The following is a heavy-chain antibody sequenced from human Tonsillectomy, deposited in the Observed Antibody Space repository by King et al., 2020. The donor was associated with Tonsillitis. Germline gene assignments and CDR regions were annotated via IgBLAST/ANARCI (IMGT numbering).Heavy chain of an antibody. CDR1: GFTFSSYG. Sequence: VQLVESGGGVVQPGRSLRLSCAGSGFTFSSYGMHWVRQAPGKGLEWVAVISYDGSNKYYADSVKGRFTISRDNSKNTLYLQMNSLRAEDTALYYCAKEDNGGNFFDYWGQGTLVTVSS. CDR2: ISYDGSNK. CDR3: AKEDNGGNFFDY. J-gene: IGHJ4*02. V-gene: IGHV3-30*18. D-gene: IGHD4-23*01.